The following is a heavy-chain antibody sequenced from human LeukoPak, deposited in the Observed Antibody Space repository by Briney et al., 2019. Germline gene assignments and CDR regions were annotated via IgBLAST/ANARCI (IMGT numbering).Heavy chain of an antibody. Sequence: SETLSLTCAAYGGSFSGYYWSWIRQPPGKGLEWIGEINHSGSTNYNPSLKSRVTISVDTSKNQFSLKLSSVTAADTAVYYCARCPSPIAAAGTGFDYWGQGTLVTVSS. V-gene: IGHV4-34*01. CDR2: INHSGST. D-gene: IGHD6-13*01. CDR1: GGSFSGYY. CDR3: ARCPSPIAAAGTGFDY. J-gene: IGHJ4*02.